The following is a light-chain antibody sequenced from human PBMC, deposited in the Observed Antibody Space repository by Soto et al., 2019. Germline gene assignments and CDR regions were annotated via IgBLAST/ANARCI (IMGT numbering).Light chain of an antibody. V-gene: IGKV1-5*01. J-gene: IGKJ1*01. CDR2: DAS. CDR3: QQYNSYSGT. Sequence: DIQMTQSPSTLSASVGDRVTITCRASQSISSWLAWYQQKPGKAPKLLFYDASSLESGVPSRFSGSGSGTEFTFTISTLQPDDFATYYCQQYNSYSGTFGQGTKVEIK. CDR1: QSISSW.